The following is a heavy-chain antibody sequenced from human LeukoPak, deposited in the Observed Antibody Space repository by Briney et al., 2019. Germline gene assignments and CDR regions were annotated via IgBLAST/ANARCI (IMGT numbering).Heavy chain of an antibody. Sequence: SETLSLTCTVSGGSISSYYWSWIRQPPGKGLEWIGYIYYSGSTNYNPSLKSRVTISVDTSKNQFSLKLSSVTAADTAVYYCARKDGYNSYYFDYCGQGTLVTVSS. CDR3: ARKDGYNSYYFDY. J-gene: IGHJ4*02. CDR2: IYYSGST. V-gene: IGHV4-59*08. CDR1: GGSISSYY. D-gene: IGHD5-24*01.